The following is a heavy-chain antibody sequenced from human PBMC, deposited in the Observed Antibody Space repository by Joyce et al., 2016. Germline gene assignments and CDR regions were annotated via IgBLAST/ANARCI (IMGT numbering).Heavy chain of an antibody. CDR3: ARVHIITMRPGGEAFDV. D-gene: IGHD3-22*01. V-gene: IGHV3-30*03. Sequence: VQLVESGGGVVQPGRSLRLSCVASGFTFRSYSMHWVRQAPGKWLEWVSAMSYDGSDAYYSASVWGRFSISRENSKNTLFLQMDSLRPEDTAVYFCARVHIITMRPGGEAFDVWGQGTMVTISS. CDR1: GFTFRSYS. J-gene: IGHJ3*01. CDR2: MSYDGSDA.